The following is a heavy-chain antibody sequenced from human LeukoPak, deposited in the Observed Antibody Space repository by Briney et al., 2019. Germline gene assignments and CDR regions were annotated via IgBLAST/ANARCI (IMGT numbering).Heavy chain of an antibody. CDR1: GGSVSSGSYY. D-gene: IGHD3-3*01. Sequence: SETLSLTCTVSGGSVSSGSYYWSWIRQPPGKGLEWIGYIYYSGSTNYNPSLKSRVTISVDTSKNQFSLKLSSVTAADTAVYYCARGQMDDFWSGYYPNFDYWGQGTPATVSS. J-gene: IGHJ4*02. CDR3: ARGQMDDFWSGYYPNFDY. V-gene: IGHV4-61*01. CDR2: IYYSGST.